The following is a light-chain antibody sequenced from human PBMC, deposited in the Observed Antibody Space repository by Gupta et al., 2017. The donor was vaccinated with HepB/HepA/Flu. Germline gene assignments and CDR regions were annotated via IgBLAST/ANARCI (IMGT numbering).Light chain of an antibody. CDR3: IQTTHWSPGGS. J-gene: IGKJ2*04. CDR2: RIS. CDR1: QNLVYFVGNTY. Sequence: VVLTPAPVSLSVALRQQPSIPCRSSQNLVYFVGNTYFNRLHQRPGQSPRRLMYRISNRDSGVPDIFSGSGSGTYFTVNISRVEAADFGVYYCIQTTHWSPGGSFGQGTKLEI. V-gene: IGKV2-30*01.